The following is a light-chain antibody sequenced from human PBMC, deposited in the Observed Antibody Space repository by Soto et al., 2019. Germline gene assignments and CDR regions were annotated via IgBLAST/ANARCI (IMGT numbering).Light chain of an antibody. CDR2: GAS. CDR3: QQYGSSGT. CDR1: QSVRHNN. J-gene: IGKJ1*01. V-gene: IGKV3-20*01. Sequence: RVFSQSPCTLSLSPGERATLSCRASQSVRHNNLNWYQQKPGQAPRLLMYGASTRATGIPARFSGSGSGTEFTLTISSLQSEDFAVYYCQQYGSSGTFGQGTKVDI.